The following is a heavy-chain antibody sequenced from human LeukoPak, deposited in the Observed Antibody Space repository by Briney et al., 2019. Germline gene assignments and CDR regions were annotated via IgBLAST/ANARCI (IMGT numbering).Heavy chain of an antibody. D-gene: IGHD3-22*01. CDR1: GYSFSDYY. CDR3: ARDGGWGSSGYYVNFDY. CDR2: INPNSGGT. Sequence: ASVKVSCKASGYSFSDYYLYWVRQAPGQGLEWMGWINPNSGGTNYAQKFQGRVTMTRDTSISTAYMELSRLRSDDTAVYYCARDGGWGSSGYYVNFDYWGQGTLVTVSS. V-gene: IGHV1-2*02. J-gene: IGHJ4*02.